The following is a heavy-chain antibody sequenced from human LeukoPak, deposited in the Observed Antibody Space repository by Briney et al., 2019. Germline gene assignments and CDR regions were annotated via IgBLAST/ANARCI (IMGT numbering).Heavy chain of an antibody. D-gene: IGHD5-24*01. J-gene: IGHJ5*02. V-gene: IGHV4-34*01. CDR3: AGHRPRVWLQLIGWFDP. CDR1: GGSFSGYY. CDR2: INHSGST. Sequence: SETLSLTCAVYGGSFSGYYWSWIRQPPGKGLEWIGEINHSGSTNYNPSLKSRVTISVDTSKNQFSLKLSSVTAADTAVYYCAGHRPRVWLQLIGWFDPWGQGTLVTVSS.